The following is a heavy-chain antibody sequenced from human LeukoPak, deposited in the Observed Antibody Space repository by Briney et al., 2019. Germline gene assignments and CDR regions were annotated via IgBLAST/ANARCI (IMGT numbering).Heavy chain of an antibody. CDR3: ARVEVALEWFLNWFDP. D-gene: IGHD3-3*01. V-gene: IGHV4-39*07. J-gene: IGHJ5*02. CDR2: IYYSGST. CDR1: GGSISSSSYY. Sequence: SETLSLTCTVSGGSISSSSYYWGWIRQPPGKGLEWIGSIYYSGSTYYNPSLKSRVTMSVDTSKNQFSLKLSSVTAADTAVYYCARVEVALEWFLNWFDPWGQGTLVTVSS.